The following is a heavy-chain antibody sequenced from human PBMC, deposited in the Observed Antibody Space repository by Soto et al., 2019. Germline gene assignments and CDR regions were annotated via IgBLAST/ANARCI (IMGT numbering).Heavy chain of an antibody. CDR2: IYYSGST. CDR3: ARDSAAGTYYYYGMDV. V-gene: IGHV4-30-4*01. CDR1: GGSLSSGDYY. J-gene: IGHJ6*02. D-gene: IGHD6-13*01. Sequence: PSETLSLTCTVSGGSLSSGDYYWSWIRQPPGKGLEWIGYIYYSGSTYYNPSLKSQVTISVDTSKNQFSLKLSSVTAADTAVYSCARDSAAGTYYYYGMDVWGQGTTVTVSS.